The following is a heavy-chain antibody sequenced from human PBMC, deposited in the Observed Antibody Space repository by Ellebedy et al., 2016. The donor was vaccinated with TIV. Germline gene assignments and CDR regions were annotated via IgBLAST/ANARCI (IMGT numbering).Heavy chain of an antibody. CDR1: GFTFTGYY. D-gene: IGHD4-17*01. V-gene: IGHV1-2*02. Sequence: ASVKVSCKASGFTFTGYYMHWVRQAPGQGLEWVGWINPNSGDTSYAPKFQGRVSLTRATSITTAYMELSSLKSDDSAVYYCVRVRLSTVTTMNFWGQGTLVSVSA. CDR2: INPNSGDT. J-gene: IGHJ4*02. CDR3: VRVRLSTVTTMNF.